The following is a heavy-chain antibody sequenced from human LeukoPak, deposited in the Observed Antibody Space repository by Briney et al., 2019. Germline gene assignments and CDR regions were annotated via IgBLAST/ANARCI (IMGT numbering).Heavy chain of an antibody. Sequence: ASVKVSCKASGYTFTGYYMHWVRQAPGQGLEWMGWINPNSGGTNYAQKFQGRVTMTRDTSISTAYMELSRLRSGDTAVYYCARGGMTTMTTLLSYWGQGSLVTVSS. CDR1: GYTFTGYY. CDR2: INPNSGGT. D-gene: IGHD4-17*01. V-gene: IGHV1-2*02. CDR3: ARGGMTTMTTLLSY. J-gene: IGHJ4*02.